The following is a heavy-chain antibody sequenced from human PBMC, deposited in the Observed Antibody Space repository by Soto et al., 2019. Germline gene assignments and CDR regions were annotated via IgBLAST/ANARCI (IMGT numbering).Heavy chain of an antibody. D-gene: IGHD5-18*01. CDR3: ARDPGYSYGYK. CDR1: GYTFTSYA. Sequence: RASVKVSCKASGYTFTSYAMHWVRQAPGQRLEWMGWINAGNGNTKYSQKFQGRVTITRDTSASTAYMELSSLRSEDTAVYYCARDPGYSYGYKWGQGTLVTVSS. J-gene: IGHJ4*02. CDR2: INAGNGNT. V-gene: IGHV1-3*01.